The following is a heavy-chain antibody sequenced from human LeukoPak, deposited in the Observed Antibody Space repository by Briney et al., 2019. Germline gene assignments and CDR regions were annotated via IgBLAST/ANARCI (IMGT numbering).Heavy chain of an antibody. CDR3: AKGDAFTPSYDPFQH. D-gene: IGHD3-22*01. CDR2: ISGSGGST. Sequence: PGGSLRLSCAASGFTFSSYAMSWVRQAPGKGLEWVSAISGSGGSTYYADSVKGRFTISRDNSKNTLYLQMNSLRAEDTAVYYCAKGDAFTPSYDPFQHWGQGTLVTVSS. CDR1: GFTFSSYA. V-gene: IGHV3-23*01. J-gene: IGHJ1*01.